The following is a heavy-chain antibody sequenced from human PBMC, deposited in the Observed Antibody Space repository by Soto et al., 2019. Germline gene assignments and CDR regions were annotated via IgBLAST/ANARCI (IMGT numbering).Heavy chain of an antibody. D-gene: IGHD3-10*01. J-gene: IGHJ5*02. Sequence: QLQLQESGPGLVRPSETLSLTCTVSGASITSGTYYWGWIRQPPGKGLEWIGSLYFTGRTYYSPSLKSRVTISVDTSKNHFSLNLTSVTAADTAVYYCARRLARGVIGWFDPWGQGTLVTVST. V-gene: IGHV4-39*02. CDR3: ARRLARGVIGWFDP. CDR2: LYFTGRT. CDR1: GASITSGTYY.